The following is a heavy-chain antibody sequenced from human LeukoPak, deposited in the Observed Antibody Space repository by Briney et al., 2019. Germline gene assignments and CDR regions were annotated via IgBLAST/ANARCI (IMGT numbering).Heavy chain of an antibody. CDR2: ISSSGNT. CDR3: ARREPKSGYFDY. J-gene: IGHJ4*02. Sequence: PSETQSLTCSVSGGSISSGGYYWGWIRQHPGQGLEWIGYISSSGNTYYDPSLQSQFTVSRDTFKNQFSLTLNSVTAADTAVYYCARREPKSGYFDYWGQGTLVTVSS. D-gene: IGHD3-3*01. CDR1: GGSISSGGYY. V-gene: IGHV4-31*01.